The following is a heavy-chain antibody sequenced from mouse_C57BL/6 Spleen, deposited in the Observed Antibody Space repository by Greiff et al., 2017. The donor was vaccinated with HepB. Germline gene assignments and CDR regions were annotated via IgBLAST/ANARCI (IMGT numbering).Heavy chain of an antibody. J-gene: IGHJ3*01. V-gene: IGHV5-6*01. CDR3: ARRSDYDGGGFAY. CDR2: ISSGGSYT. CDR1: GFTFSSYG. D-gene: IGHD2-4*01. Sequence: EVQGVESGGDLVKPGGSLKLSCAASGFTFSSYGMSWVRQTPDKRLEWVATISSGGSYTYYPDSVKGRFTISRDNAKNTLYLQMSSLKSEDTAMYYCARRSDYDGGGFAYWGQGTLVTVSA.